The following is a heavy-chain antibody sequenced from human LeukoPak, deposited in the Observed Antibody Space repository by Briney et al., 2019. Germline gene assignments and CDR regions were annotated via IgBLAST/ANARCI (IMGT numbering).Heavy chain of an antibody. CDR3: ATDAVGDSWSDY. D-gene: IGHD6-13*01. CDR2: IKQDGSQT. Sequence: AGGSLRLSCLASGFSFSSYRMNWVRQAQGKGPEWLANIKQDGSQTYYVDSVKGRFTISRDNAKNSLYLQMNSLRAGDTAVYYCATDAVGDSWSDYWGQGTLVTVSS. V-gene: IGHV3-7*01. CDR1: GFSFSSYR. J-gene: IGHJ4*02.